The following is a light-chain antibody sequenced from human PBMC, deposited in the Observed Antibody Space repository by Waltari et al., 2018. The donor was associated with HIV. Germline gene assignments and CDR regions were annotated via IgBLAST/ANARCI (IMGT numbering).Light chain of an antibody. J-gene: IGLJ2*01. CDR3: AAWDDSLSGVV. V-gene: IGLV1-47*01. CDR1: SSNIGSTY. CDR2: RNH. Sequence: QSVLTQPPSASGTPGQRVTISCSGSSSNIGSTYVSWYQQLPGTAPKILIYRNHQRPSGVPDRFSGSKSGTSASLAISGLRSEDEADYYCAAWDDSLSGVVFGGGTKLTVL.